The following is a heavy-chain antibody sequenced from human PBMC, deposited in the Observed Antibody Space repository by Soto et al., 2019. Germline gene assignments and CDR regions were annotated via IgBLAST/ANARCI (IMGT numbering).Heavy chain of an antibody. CDR2: ISYDGRNK. CDR1: GFIFSTYG. V-gene: IGHV3-30*18. D-gene: IGHD5-12*01. CDR3: AKDTATAITSYYFYGMDV. J-gene: IGHJ6*02. Sequence: QMQLVESGGGVVQPGRSLRVACEASGFIFSTYGMHWVRQAPGKGLEWVAVISYDGRNKYYADSVRGRFTISRDNSKNTLHLPMNSLRGEDTAVYYCAKDTATAITSYYFYGMDVWGQGTTVTVSS.